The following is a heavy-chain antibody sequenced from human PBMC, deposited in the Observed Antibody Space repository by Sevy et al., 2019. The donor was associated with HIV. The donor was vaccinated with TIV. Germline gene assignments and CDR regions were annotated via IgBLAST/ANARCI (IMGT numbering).Heavy chain of an antibody. CDR1: GFSFSYYG. CDR3: ANAYSGLYSHSSLDALDV. J-gene: IGHJ6*02. Sequence: GGSLRLSCIGSGFSFSYYGIHWVRQAPGKGLDWVALISHDGINEYYADYVKGRFTISRDNSKNTVYLEMNSLRNEDTAIYFCANAYSGLYSHSSLDALDVWGQVTTVTVSS. CDR2: ISHDGINE. D-gene: IGHD5-12*01. V-gene: IGHV3-30*18.